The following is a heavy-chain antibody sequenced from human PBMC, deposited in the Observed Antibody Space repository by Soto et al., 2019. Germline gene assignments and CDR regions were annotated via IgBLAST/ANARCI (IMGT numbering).Heavy chain of an antibody. Sequence: GGSLRLSCAASGFTFSSYGMHWVRQAPGKGLEWVAVISYDGSNKYYADSVKGRFTISRDNSKNTLYLQMNSLRAEDTAVYYCAKEWGFVDIVAMGVGGFDYWGQGTLVTVSS. CDR1: GFTFSSYG. D-gene: IGHD5-12*01. CDR2: ISYDGSNK. CDR3: AKEWGFVDIVAMGVGGFDY. J-gene: IGHJ4*02. V-gene: IGHV3-30*18.